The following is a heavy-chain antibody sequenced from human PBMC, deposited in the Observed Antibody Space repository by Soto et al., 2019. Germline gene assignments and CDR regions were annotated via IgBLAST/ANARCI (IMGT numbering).Heavy chain of an antibody. CDR2: ISPKNGNR. J-gene: IGHJ5*02. CDR3: ATSYASRFDP. V-gene: IGHV1-18*04. Sequence: QPQLVQSGAEVREPGASVKLSCKASGYSFSTYDISWLRQAPGKGLEWMGVISPKNGNRNFASKFLGRVIMTTDTPSHTSYMEVESLRYNDADIYYCATSYASRFDPWSHGTVATASP. CDR1: GYSFSTYD.